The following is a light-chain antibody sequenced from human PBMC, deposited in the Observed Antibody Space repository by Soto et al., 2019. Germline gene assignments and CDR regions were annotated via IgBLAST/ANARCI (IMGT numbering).Light chain of an antibody. J-gene: IGKJ1*01. CDR3: QQYNSYSEA. Sequence: IQMTQSPSTLSASVGDRVTITCRASQSISSWLAWYQQRPGKAPKLLIYDASSLESGVPSRFSGSGSGTEFTLTISSLHPDDFATYYCQQYNSYSEAFGQGTKVELK. V-gene: IGKV1-5*01. CDR2: DAS. CDR1: QSISSW.